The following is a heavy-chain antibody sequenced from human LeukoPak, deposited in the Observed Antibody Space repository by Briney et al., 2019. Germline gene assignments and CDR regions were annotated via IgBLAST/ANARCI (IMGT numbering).Heavy chain of an antibody. Sequence: SETLPLTCTVSGGSISSYYWSWIRQPPGKGLEWIGYIYYSGSTNYNPSLKSRVTISVDTSKNQFSLKLSSVTAADTAVYYCARARHSPRYFDLWGRGTLVTVSS. CDR2: IYYSGST. CDR3: ARARHSPRYFDL. V-gene: IGHV4-59*01. J-gene: IGHJ2*01. CDR1: GGSISSYY. D-gene: IGHD5-18*01.